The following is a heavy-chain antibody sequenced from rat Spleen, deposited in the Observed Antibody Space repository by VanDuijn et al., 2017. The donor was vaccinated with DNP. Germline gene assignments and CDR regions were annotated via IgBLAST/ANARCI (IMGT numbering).Heavy chain of an antibody. CDR3: ARVPNTYYVMDA. Sequence: QVQLKETGPGLVQPSQTLSLTCTVSGFSLTGNNVHWVRQLPGKGLEWMGRMRYDGDTYYNSALKSRLSISRDTSKNQVFLKMNSLQTEDTATYYCARVPNTYYVMDAWGQGASVTVSS. D-gene: IGHD3-8*01. V-gene: IGHV2S30*01. CDR2: MRYDGDT. J-gene: IGHJ4*01. CDR1: GFSLTGNN.